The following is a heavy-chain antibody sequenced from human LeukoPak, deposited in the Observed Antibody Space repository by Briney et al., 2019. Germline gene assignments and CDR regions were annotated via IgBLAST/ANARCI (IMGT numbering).Heavy chain of an antibody. J-gene: IGHJ3*02. V-gene: IGHV4-34*01. Sequence: PSETLSLTCAVYGGSFSGYYWSWIRQPPGKGLEWIGEINHSGSTNYNPSLKSRVTISVDTSKNQFSLKLSSVTAADTAVYYCARHLNPLDSSGYAFDIWGQGTMVTVSS. CDR3: ARHLNPLDSSGYAFDI. CDR1: GGSFSGYY. D-gene: IGHD3-22*01. CDR2: INHSGST.